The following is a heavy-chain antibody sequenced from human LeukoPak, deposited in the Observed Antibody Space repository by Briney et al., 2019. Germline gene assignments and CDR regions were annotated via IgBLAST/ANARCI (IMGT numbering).Heavy chain of an antibody. Sequence: PGGSLRLSCAASGFTFSSYGMHWVRQAPGKGLEWVSSISSSSSYIYYADSVKGRFTISRDNAKNSLYLQMNSLRAEDTAVYYCAREVRSGDRFDPWGQGTLVTVSS. CDR3: AREVRSGDRFDP. CDR1: GFTFSSYG. V-gene: IGHV3-21*01. CDR2: ISSSSSYI. J-gene: IGHJ5*02. D-gene: IGHD2-15*01.